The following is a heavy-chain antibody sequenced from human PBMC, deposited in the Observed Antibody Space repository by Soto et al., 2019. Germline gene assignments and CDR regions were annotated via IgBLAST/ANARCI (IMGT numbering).Heavy chain of an antibody. J-gene: IGHJ4*02. V-gene: IGHV4-39*01. Sequence: PSETLSLTCTVSGGSISSSRSYWGWIRQSPGQGLEWVGSIYYLGNTYYNSSLRNRVLISLDKPKSQFSLKLNSVTAADSAVYFCARLEGLATISYYFDFWGPGALVTVSS. CDR3: ARLEGLATISYYFDF. CDR1: GGSISSSRSY. CDR2: IYYLGNT. D-gene: IGHD3-9*01.